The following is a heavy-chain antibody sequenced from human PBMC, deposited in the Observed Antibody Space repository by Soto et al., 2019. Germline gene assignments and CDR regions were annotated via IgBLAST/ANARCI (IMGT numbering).Heavy chain of an antibody. CDR2: ISGSGGST. CDR1: GFTFSSYA. Sequence: GGSLRLSCAASGFTFSSYAMSWVRQAPGKGLEWVSAISGSGGSTYYADSVKGRFTISRDNSKNTLYLQMNSLRAEDTAVYYCAKHLRPYYYYGMDVWGQGXTVTVSS. J-gene: IGHJ6*02. CDR3: AKHLRPYYYYGMDV. V-gene: IGHV3-23*01.